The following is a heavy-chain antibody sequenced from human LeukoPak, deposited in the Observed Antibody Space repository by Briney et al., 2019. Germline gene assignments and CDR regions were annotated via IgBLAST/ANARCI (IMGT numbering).Heavy chain of an antibody. J-gene: IGHJ4*02. Sequence: PGRSLRLSCAASGFTFSSYGMHWVRQAPGKGLEWVAVISYDGSNKYYADSVKGRFTISRDNSKNTLHLQMNSLRAEDTAVYYCAKDRSYGSETYYFDYWGQGTLVTVSS. CDR3: AKDRSYGSETYYFDY. CDR2: ISYDGSNK. D-gene: IGHD3-10*01. V-gene: IGHV3-30*18. CDR1: GFTFSSYG.